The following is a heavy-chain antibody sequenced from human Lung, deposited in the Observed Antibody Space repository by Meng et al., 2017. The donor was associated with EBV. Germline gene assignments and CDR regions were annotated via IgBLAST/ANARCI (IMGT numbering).Heavy chain of an antibody. Sequence: QVQLVQSGAEVKKPGASVKVSCKASGSTFTNYAMHWVRQAPGQRLEWMGWINAGNGNTKYSQKFQGRVTITRDTSASTAYMELSSLRSEDTAVYYCARDQGAWFGEAPRFDYWGQGTLVTVSS. D-gene: IGHD3-10*01. CDR3: ARDQGAWFGEAPRFDY. CDR2: INAGNGNT. CDR1: GSTFTNYA. J-gene: IGHJ4*02. V-gene: IGHV1-3*01.